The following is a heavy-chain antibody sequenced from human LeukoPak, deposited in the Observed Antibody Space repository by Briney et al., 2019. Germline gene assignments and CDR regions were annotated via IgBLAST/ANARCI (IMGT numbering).Heavy chain of an antibody. CDR3: AKSVRFLEQAPDY. V-gene: IGHV3-23*01. D-gene: IGHD3-3*01. Sequence: GGSLRLSCAASGFIFSSYAMSWVRQAPGKGLEWVSAISGSGGSTYYADSVKGRFTISRDNSKNTLHLQMNSLRAEDTAVYYCAKSVRFLEQAPDYWGQGTLVTVSS. J-gene: IGHJ4*02. CDR2: ISGSGGST. CDR1: GFIFSSYA.